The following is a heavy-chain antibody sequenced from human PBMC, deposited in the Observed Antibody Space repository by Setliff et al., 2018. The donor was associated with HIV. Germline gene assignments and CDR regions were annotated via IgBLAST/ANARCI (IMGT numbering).Heavy chain of an antibody. J-gene: IGHJ4*02. Sequence: SETLSLTCTVSGGSVSDYFWNWIRQPPGKGLEWIGYIYYSGSTNYSPSLESRVSISVDTSKNQFSLRLSSVTAADTAVYYCARGHTWNYYGGDYFDYWGQGSLVTV. D-gene: IGHD1-7*01. CDR2: IYYSGST. V-gene: IGHV4-59*02. CDR3: ARGHTWNYYGGDYFDY. CDR1: GGSVSDYF.